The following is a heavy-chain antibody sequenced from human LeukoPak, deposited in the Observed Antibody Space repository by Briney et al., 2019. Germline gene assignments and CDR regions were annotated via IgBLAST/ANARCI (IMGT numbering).Heavy chain of an antibody. CDR1: GYTLTELS. Sequence: ASVKVSCKVSGYTLTELSMHWVRQAPGKGLEWMGWINPNDGDTNYAQKFQGRVTMTRDTSISTAHMEVSRLRSDDTAVYYCARANFLYCSSSTCLFDYWGQGTLVTVSS. J-gene: IGHJ4*02. V-gene: IGHV1-2*02. D-gene: IGHD2-2*01. CDR3: ARANFLYCSSSTCLFDY. CDR2: INPNDGDT.